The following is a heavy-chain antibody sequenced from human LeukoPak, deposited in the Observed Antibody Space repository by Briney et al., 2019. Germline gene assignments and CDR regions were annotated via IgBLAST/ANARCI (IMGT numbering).Heavy chain of an antibody. D-gene: IGHD3-3*01. V-gene: IGHV4-39*07. Sequence: SETLSLTCTVSGGSISSSGYYWDWIRQPPGKGLEWIGNIYYGGSTYYNPSLKSRVTISVGTSKNQFSLKLSSVTAADTAVYYCARVSGFWSGYSDYYYMDVWGKGTTVTVSS. CDR3: ARVSGFWSGYSDYYYMDV. CDR1: GGSISSSGYY. CDR2: IYYGGST. J-gene: IGHJ6*03.